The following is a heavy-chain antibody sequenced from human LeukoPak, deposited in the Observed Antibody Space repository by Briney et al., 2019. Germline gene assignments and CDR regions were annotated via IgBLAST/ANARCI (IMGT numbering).Heavy chain of an antibody. CDR2: ISYDGSNK. J-gene: IGHJ6*03. Sequence: PGGSLRLSCAASGFSFDDYGMSWVRQAPGKGLEWVAVISYDGSNKYYADSVKGRFTISRDNSKNTLYLQMNSLRAEDTAVYYCAKDLRYSSSWYFEVVGGPHYYYYYMDVWGKGTTVTVSS. D-gene: IGHD6-13*01. CDR3: AKDLRYSSSWYFEVVGGPHYYYYYMDV. CDR1: GFSFDDYG. V-gene: IGHV3-30*18.